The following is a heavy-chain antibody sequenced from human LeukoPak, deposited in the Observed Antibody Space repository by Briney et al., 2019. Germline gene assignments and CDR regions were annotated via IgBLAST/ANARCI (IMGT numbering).Heavy chain of an antibody. CDR2: INPNSGGT. CDR1: GYTFTGYY. V-gene: IGHV1-2*02. CDR3: ARAHDYINYYYYYYIDV. D-gene: IGHD4/OR15-4a*01. J-gene: IGHJ6*03. Sequence: ASVKVSCKASGYTFTGYYMHWVRQAPGQGLEWMGWINPNSGGTNYAQKFQGRVTMTRDTSISTAYMELSRLRSDDTAVYYCARAHDYINYYYYYYIDVWGKGTTVTVSS.